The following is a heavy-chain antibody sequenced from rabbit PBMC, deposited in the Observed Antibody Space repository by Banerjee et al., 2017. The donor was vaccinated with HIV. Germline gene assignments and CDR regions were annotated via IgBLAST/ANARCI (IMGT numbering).Heavy chain of an antibody. D-gene: IGHD6-1*01. CDR3: ARDGYFDVNGYEYKL. J-gene: IGHJ3*01. CDR1: GFSFSNKYV. Sequence: QSLEESGGDLVKPGASLTLTCTASGFSFSNKYVMCWVRQAPGKGLEWIACINTSTGNTVYASWAKGRFTISKTSSTTVTLQMTSLTAADTATYFCARDGYFDVNGYEYKLWGQGTLVTVS. V-gene: IGHV1S40*01. CDR2: INTSTGNT.